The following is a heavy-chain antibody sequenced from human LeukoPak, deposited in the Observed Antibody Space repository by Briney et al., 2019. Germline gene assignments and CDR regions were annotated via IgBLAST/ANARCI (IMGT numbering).Heavy chain of an antibody. CDR1: GFTFSTHA. CDR3: ARGESLSNSHFHCDY. J-gene: IGHJ4*02. Sequence: PGGSLRLSCEASGFTFSTHAMHWVRQAPGKGLEWLAIISYDGNHKFYADSVKGRFTISRDNSKNTLYLQMNSLRTEDTAVYHCARGESLSNSHFHCDYWGQGTLATVSP. CDR2: ISYDGNHK. D-gene: IGHD2/OR15-2a*01. V-gene: IGHV3-30*04.